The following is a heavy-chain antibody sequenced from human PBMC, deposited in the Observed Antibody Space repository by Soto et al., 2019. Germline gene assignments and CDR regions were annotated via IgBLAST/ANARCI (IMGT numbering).Heavy chain of an antibody. D-gene: IGHD2-21*01. Sequence: LRLSCAASGFTFSDFAMAWVRQAPGKGLEWVSSASGSGSGTYYADSVKGRFTISRDNSKNTLFLHMTNLRAGDTALYFCAKGRPGVAAAPDYWGQGTLVTVS. CDR2: ASGSGSGT. V-gene: IGHV3-23*01. J-gene: IGHJ4*02. CDR3: AKGRPGVAAAPDY. CDR1: GFTFSDFA.